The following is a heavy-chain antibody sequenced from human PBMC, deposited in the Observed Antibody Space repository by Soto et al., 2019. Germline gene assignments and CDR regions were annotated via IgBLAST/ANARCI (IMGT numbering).Heavy chain of an antibody. CDR3: ARDFSIVGAMVSYYCYGMEF. CDR2: ISAHNGKT. CDR1: GYTFTSYG. Sequence: ASVKVSCKASGYTFTSYGISWVRQAPGQGLEWMGWISAHNGKTYNAQELQGRVTMTTDTSTSTAYMELRTLRSDDTAVYYCARDFSIVGAMVSYYCYGMEFGAQGTTVPVSS. D-gene: IGHD1-26*01. J-gene: IGHJ6*02. V-gene: IGHV1-18*01.